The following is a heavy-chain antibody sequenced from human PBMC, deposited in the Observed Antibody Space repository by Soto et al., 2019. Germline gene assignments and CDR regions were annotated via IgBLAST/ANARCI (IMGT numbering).Heavy chain of an antibody. V-gene: IGHV3-64D*06. CDR2: ISSNGGST. CDR1: GFTFSSYA. D-gene: IGHD4-17*01. CDR3: VTGRTTVRNYYYGMDV. Sequence: GGSLRLSCSASGFTFSSYAMHWVRQAPGKGLEYVSAISSNGGSTYYADSVKGRFTISRDNSKNTLYLQMSSLRAEDTAVYYCVTGRTTVRNYYYGMDVWGQGTTVTVSS. J-gene: IGHJ6*02.